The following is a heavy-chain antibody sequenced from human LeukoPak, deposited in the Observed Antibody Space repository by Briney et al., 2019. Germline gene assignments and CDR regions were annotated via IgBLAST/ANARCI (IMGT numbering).Heavy chain of an antibody. D-gene: IGHD5-18*01. Sequence: GGSLRLSCVASGFTFSTSAMSWVRQAPGKGLEWVSATSGSGGKTYYADSVKGRFTISRDNSQNTLYLYMNSLRADDTAVYYCGKEMTSMVTVEYWGQGTLVTVSS. CDR1: GFTFSTSA. V-gene: IGHV3-23*01. CDR3: GKEMTSMVTVEY. J-gene: IGHJ4*02. CDR2: TSGSGGKT.